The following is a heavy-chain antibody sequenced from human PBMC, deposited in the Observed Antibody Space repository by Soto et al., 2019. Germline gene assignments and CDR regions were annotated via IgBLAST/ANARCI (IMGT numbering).Heavy chain of an antibody. CDR2: ISYDESNK. CDR1: GLIFDNYG. CDR3: ARDSRDFWSGYESYYYGMDV. J-gene: IGHJ6*02. Sequence: PGGSLRLSCVTSGLIFDNYGMHWVRQAPGKGLEWVAVISYDESNKYYADSVKGRFTVSRDNSRNTLYLQMNNLRSADTAVYYCARDSRDFWSGYESYYYGMDVWGQGTTVTVSS. V-gene: IGHV3-30*03. D-gene: IGHD3-3*01.